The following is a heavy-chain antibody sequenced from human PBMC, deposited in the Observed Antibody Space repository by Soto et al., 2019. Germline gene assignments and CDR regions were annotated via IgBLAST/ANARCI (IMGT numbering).Heavy chain of an antibody. CDR3: ARDHYYYDSSGYYYWYDP. J-gene: IGHJ5*02. V-gene: IGHV4-59*01. CDR2: IYHSGNT. CDR1: GGSISSYY. D-gene: IGHD3-22*01. Sequence: PSETLSLTCTVSGGSISSYYWSWIRQPPGKGLEWIGYIYHSGNTNYNPSLKSRVTMSVDTTKNQFSLKLSSVTAADTAVYYCARDHYYYDSSGYYYWYDPWSQGTLVTVSS.